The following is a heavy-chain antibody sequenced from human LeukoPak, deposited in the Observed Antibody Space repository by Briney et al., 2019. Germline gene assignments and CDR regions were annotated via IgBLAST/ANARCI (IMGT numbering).Heavy chain of an antibody. CDR3: ARAFGVVIYFDY. CDR2: IHHSGST. CDR1: AYSISSGSY. D-gene: IGHD3-3*01. J-gene: IGHJ4*02. V-gene: IGHV4-38-2*02. Sequence: SETLSLTCTVSAYSISSGSYWGWIRQPPGKGLEWIGSIHHSGSTYYNPSLKSRVTISVDTSKNQLSLKLCSVTAADTAVYYCARAFGVVIYFDYWGQGTLVTVSS.